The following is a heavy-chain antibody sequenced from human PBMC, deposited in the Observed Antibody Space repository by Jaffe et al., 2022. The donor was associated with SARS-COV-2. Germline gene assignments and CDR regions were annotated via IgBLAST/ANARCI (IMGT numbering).Heavy chain of an antibody. Sequence: QVQLQESGPGLVKPSETLSLTCTVSGGSINNYYWGWIRQPPGKGLEWIAYIYYSGSAHYNPSLKSRVTISVDTSKKQFSLKLSSVTAADTAIYYCAKKTGTYFDYWGQGTLVTVSS. CDR3: AKKTGTYFDY. D-gene: IGHD7-27*01. J-gene: IGHJ4*02. V-gene: IGHV4-59*01. CDR2: IYYSGSA. CDR1: GGSINNYY.